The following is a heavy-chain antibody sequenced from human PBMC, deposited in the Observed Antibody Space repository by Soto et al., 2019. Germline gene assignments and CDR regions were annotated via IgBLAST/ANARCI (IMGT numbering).Heavy chain of an antibody. CDR1: GYTLTELS. J-gene: IGHJ4*02. CDR2: FDPEDGET. CDR3: ATDLYSSGWFGSGY. V-gene: IGHV1-24*01. D-gene: IGHD6-19*01. Sequence: AAVKVSCKVSGYTLTELSMHWVRQAPVKGLEWMGGFDPEDGETIYAQKFQGRVTMTGDTSTDTAYMELSSLRSEDTAVYYCATDLYSSGWFGSGYWGQGTLVTVAS.